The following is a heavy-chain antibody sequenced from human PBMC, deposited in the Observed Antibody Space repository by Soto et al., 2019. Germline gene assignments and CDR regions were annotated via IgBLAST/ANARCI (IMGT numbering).Heavy chain of an antibody. D-gene: IGHD3-16*01. V-gene: IGHV4-30-4*01. Sequence: LSLTCTVSGGSISSGDYYWSWIRQPPGKGLEWIGFISNSGSTYYNPSLKSRVTISIDTSKNQFSLKLTSMTAADTAVYYCARNDYDYVWESPGGDAFDVWGQGTMVTVSS. CDR2: ISNSGST. J-gene: IGHJ3*01. CDR1: GGSISSGDYY. CDR3: ARNDYDYVWESPGGDAFDV.